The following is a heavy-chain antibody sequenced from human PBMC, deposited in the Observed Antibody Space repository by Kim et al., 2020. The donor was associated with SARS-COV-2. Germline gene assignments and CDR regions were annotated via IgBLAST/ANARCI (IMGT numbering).Heavy chain of an antibody. D-gene: IGHD2-2*01. CDR1: GFTFSSYA. CDR3: AKRTGSDWYFDL. Sequence: GGSLRLSCVPSGFTFSSYAMSWVRQAPGKGLEWVSAIRANGRNTYYADPVKGRFTISRDNSKNTLYLQMNSLRAEDTAIYYCAKRTGSDWYFDLWGRGTLVTVSS. J-gene: IGHJ2*01. CDR2: IRANGRNT. V-gene: IGHV3-23*01.